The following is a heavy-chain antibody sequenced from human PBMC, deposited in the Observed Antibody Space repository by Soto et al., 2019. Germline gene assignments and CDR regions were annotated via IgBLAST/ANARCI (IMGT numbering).Heavy chain of an antibody. CDR3: ARGHLGITTTGTWYDFDY. CDR1: GDSISSYY. CDR2: IYYSGRT. Sequence: QVQLQESGPRLVKPSETLSLTCTVSGDSISSYYWTWIRQPPGKGLEYIGYIYYSGRTYYNPSLKSRVTISVDTSKTHFSLKLSSVTAADTAVYYCARGHLGITTTGTWYDFDYWGQGTLVTVSS. J-gene: IGHJ4*02. D-gene: IGHD2-15*01. V-gene: IGHV4-59*01.